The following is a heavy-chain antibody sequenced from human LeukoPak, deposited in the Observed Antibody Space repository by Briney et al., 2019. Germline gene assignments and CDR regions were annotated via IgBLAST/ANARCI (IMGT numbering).Heavy chain of an antibody. CDR3: AKGCPACPRTYYGMDV. CDR1: GFTFSANA. V-gene: IGHV3-23*01. CDR2: ISDSGAMT. J-gene: IGHJ6*02. Sequence: GGSLRLSCAASGFTFSANAMSWVRQAPGKGLDWVSAISDSGAMTHYADSVKGRFSISRDNSKNTLYLQMNSLRAEDTAVYYCAKGCPACPRTYYGMDVWGQGTTVTVSS.